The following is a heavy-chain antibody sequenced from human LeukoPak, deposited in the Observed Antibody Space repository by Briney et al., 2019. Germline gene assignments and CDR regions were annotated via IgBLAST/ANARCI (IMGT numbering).Heavy chain of an antibody. V-gene: IGHV1-2*02. Sequence: ASVKVSCKASGYTFTGYYMHWVRQAPGQGLEWMGWINPNSGGTKYAQKFQGRVTMTRDTSISTAYMELSRLGSDDTAVYYCARDLLYTSSFDYWGQGTLVTVSS. CDR1: GYTFTGYY. CDR2: INPNSGGT. CDR3: ARDLLYTSSFDY. D-gene: IGHD6-6*01. J-gene: IGHJ4*02.